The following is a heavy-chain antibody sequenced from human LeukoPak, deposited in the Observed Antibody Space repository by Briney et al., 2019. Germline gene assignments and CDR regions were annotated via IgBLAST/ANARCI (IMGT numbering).Heavy chain of an antibody. J-gene: IGHJ5*02. CDR2: IYPTGST. Sequence: PSETLSLTCTVSGYSISSGYYWGWIRQPPGKGLEWIGNIYPTGSTYYNPSLKSRVTISVNTSKNQFSLKVSSVSAADTAVYYCARAYSSSWYWNWFDPWGQGTLVTVSS. CDR3: ARAYSSSWYWNWFDP. CDR1: GYSISSGYY. D-gene: IGHD6-13*01. V-gene: IGHV4-38-2*02.